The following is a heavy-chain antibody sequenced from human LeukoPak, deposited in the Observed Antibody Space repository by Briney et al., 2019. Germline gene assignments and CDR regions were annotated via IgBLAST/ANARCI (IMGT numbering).Heavy chain of an antibody. V-gene: IGHV4-39*01. D-gene: IGHD3-3*01. CDR2: IYYSGST. Sequence: SETLSLTCTVSGGSISSSSYYWGWIRQPPGKGLEWIGSIYYSGSTYYNPSLKSRVTISVDTSKNQFSLKLSSVAAADTAVYYCARLASGYDFWSGYQPRGWFDPWGQGTLVTVSS. J-gene: IGHJ5*02. CDR3: ARLASGYDFWSGYQPRGWFDP. CDR1: GGSISSSSYY.